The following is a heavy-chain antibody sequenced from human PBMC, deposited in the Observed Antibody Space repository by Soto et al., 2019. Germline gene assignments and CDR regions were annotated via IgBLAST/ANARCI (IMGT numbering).Heavy chain of an antibody. Sequence: ASVKVSCKASGYTFTSYDINWVRQATGQGLEWMGWMNPNSGNTGYAQKFQGRVTMTRNTSISTAYMELSSLRSEDTAVYYCARVYYDFWSGYLGATSYYGMDVWGQGTTVTVYS. V-gene: IGHV1-8*01. CDR1: GYTFTSYD. D-gene: IGHD3-3*01. CDR3: ARVYYDFWSGYLGATSYYGMDV. J-gene: IGHJ6*02. CDR2: MNPNSGNT.